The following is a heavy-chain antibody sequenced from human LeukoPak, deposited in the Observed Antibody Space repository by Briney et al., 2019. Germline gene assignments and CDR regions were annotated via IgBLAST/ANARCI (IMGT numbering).Heavy chain of an antibody. CDR2: MNPNSGNT. CDR3: AIAPLGLIVVVPAAIRDRYYYYYYMDV. CDR1: GYTFTSYD. J-gene: IGHJ6*03. V-gene: IGHV1-8*03. Sequence: GASVEVSCKASGYTFTSYDINWVRQATGQGLEWMGWMNPNSGNTGYAQKFQGRVTITRNTSISTAYMELSSLRSEDTAVYYCAIAPLGLIVVVPAAIRDRYYYYYYMDVCGKGTTVTVSS. D-gene: IGHD2-2*02.